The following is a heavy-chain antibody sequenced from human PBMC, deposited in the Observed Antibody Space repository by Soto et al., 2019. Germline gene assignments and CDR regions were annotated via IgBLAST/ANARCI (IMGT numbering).Heavy chain of an antibody. CDR3: ARAAPRYCSGGSCYSGRDS. V-gene: IGHV4-34*01. D-gene: IGHD2-15*01. CDR2: INHSGST. Sequence: SETLSLTCAVYGGSFSGYYWSWIRQPPGKGLEWIGEINHSGSTNYNPSLKSRVTISVDTSKNQFSLKLSSVTAADTAVYYCARAAPRYCSGGSCYSGRDSWGQGTLVTVSP. J-gene: IGHJ4*02. CDR1: GGSFSGYY.